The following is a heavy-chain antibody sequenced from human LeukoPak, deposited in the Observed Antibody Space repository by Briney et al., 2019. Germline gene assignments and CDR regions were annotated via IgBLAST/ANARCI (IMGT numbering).Heavy chain of an antibody. J-gene: IGHJ4*02. CDR3: ARDVGGNHLFDY. CDR1: GFTFNNYA. V-gene: IGHV3-23*01. CDR2: ISDSGGAT. D-gene: IGHD1-14*01. Sequence: PGGSLRLSCAASGFTFNNYAMAWVRQAPGKGLEWVSTISDSGGATHYADSVTGRFTISRDNSKNTLHLQLNSLRAEDTAVYYCARDVGGNHLFDYWGQGTLVTVSS.